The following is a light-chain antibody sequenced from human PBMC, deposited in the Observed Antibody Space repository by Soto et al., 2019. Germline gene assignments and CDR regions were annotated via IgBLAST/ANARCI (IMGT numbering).Light chain of an antibody. V-gene: IGLV2-14*01. Sequence: QSALTQPASVSGSPGQSITIPCTGTSSDVGGYDYVSWYQQHPGKAPKLMIYEVSNRPSGVSNRFSGPKSGNTASLTISGLQAEDEADYYCSSYTTSSTVVVFGGGTKLTVL. J-gene: IGLJ2*01. CDR2: EVS. CDR3: SSYTTSSTVVV. CDR1: SSDVGGYDY.